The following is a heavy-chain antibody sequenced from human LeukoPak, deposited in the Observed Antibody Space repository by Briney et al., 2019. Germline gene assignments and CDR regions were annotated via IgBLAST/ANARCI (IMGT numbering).Heavy chain of an antibody. CDR1: GFTFSGHW. Sequence: GGSLRLSCAASGFTFSGHWMTWVRHAPGQGLVWVSRIKGDGISTNYADSVKGRFTISRDIAKNTLYLQMNSLRAEDTGVYYCAKDHYWSIDYWGRGTLVTVSS. CDR3: AKDHYWSIDY. CDR2: IKGDGIST. J-gene: IGHJ4*02. D-gene: IGHD3-3*01. V-gene: IGHV3-74*01.